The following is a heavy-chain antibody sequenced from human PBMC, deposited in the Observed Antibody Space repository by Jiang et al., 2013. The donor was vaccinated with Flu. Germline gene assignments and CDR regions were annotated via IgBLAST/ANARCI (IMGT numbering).Heavy chain of an antibody. V-gene: IGHV1-2*02. D-gene: IGHD3-3*01. CDR3: ARVLEWFLPYGMDV. J-gene: IGHJ6*02. Sequence: YAQKFQGRVTMTRDTSISTAYMELSSLRSEDTAVYYCARVLEWFLPYGMDVWGQGTTVTVSS.